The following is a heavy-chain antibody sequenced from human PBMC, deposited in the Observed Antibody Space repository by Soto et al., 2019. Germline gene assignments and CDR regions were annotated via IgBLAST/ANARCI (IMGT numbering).Heavy chain of an antibody. CDR1: GYTFTGYY. J-gene: IGHJ6*02. CDR3: ARENGDYDILTDYYPYYYYGMDV. V-gene: IGHV1-46*01. Sequence: QVQLEQSGAEVKKPGASVKVSCKASGYTFTGYYVHWVRQAPGQGLEWLGIINPSGGRTIYAQTLQGRITVTRDTSTSTVYMQLSSMRSEDTVVYYCARENGDYDILTDYYPYYYYGMDVWGQGTTVTVSS. CDR2: INPSGGRT. D-gene: IGHD3-9*01.